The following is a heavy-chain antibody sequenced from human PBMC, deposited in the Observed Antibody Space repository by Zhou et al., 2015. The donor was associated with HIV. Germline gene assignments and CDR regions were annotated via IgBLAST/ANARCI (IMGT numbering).Heavy chain of an antibody. V-gene: IGHV1-69*01. D-gene: IGHD2-2*01. CDR2: IIPIFGTA. Sequence: QVQLVQSGAEVKKPGSSVKVSCKASGGTFSSYAISWVRQAPGQGLEWMGGIIPIFGTANYAQKFQGRVTITADESTSTAYMELSSLRSEDTAVYYCATQSQDIVVVPAAVTGTTEFEYYYYGMDVWGQGTTVTVSS. CDR1: GGTFSSYA. CDR3: ATQSQDIVVVPAAVTGTTEFEYYYYGMDV. J-gene: IGHJ6*02.